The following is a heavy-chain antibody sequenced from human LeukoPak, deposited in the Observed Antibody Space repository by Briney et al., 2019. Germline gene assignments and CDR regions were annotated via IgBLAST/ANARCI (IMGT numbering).Heavy chain of an antibody. CDR3: ARVRFSGSYYFDY. Sequence: SVKVSCKASGGTFSSYAISWVRQAPGQGLEWMGGIIPIFGTANYAQKFQGRVTITTDESTNTAYMELSSLRSEDTAVYYCARVRFSGSYYFDYWGQGTLVTVSS. J-gene: IGHJ4*02. D-gene: IGHD1-26*01. CDR1: GGTFSSYA. V-gene: IGHV1-69*05. CDR2: IIPIFGTA.